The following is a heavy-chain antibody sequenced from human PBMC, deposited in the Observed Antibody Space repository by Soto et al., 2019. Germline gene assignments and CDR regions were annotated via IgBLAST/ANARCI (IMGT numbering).Heavy chain of an antibody. CDR3: ATYDFWSGYDKGYYGMDV. V-gene: IGHV5-51*01. CDR1: GYSFTSYW. CDR2: IYPGDSDT. J-gene: IGHJ6*01. D-gene: IGHD3-3*01. Sequence: GESLKISCKGSGYSFTSYWIGWVRQMPGKGLEWLGIIYPGDSDTRYSPSFQGQVTISADKSISTAYLHWSSMKASDTARYYCATYDFWSGYDKGYYGMDVWGQGTTVTVSS.